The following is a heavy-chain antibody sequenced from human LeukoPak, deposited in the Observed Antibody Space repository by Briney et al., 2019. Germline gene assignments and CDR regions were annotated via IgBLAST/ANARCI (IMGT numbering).Heavy chain of an antibody. D-gene: IGHD2-2*01. Sequence: PGGSLRLSCVASGFTFSTYSINWVRQPPGKGLEWVSSISGSSSYIYYADSVKGRFTISRDNAKNSLYLQMNSLRAEDTAIYYCARSVMSSWDQPLSNFDYWGQGTLVTVSS. CDR3: ARSVMSSWDQPLSNFDY. CDR1: GFTFSTYS. J-gene: IGHJ4*02. CDR2: ISGSSSYI. V-gene: IGHV3-21*01.